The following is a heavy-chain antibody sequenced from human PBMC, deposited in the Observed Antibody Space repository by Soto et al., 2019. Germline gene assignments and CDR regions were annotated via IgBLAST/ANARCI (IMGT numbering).Heavy chain of an antibody. Sequence: ASVKVSCKASGYTFTSYCISWVRQSPVQGLEWMGWISAYNGNTNYAQKLQGRVTMTTDTSTSTAYMELRSLRSDDTAVYYCAREDTAMVSNYYYYGMDVWGQGTTVTVSS. CDR3: AREDTAMVSNYYYYGMDV. CDR1: GYTFTSYC. CDR2: ISAYNGNT. J-gene: IGHJ6*02. D-gene: IGHD5-18*01. V-gene: IGHV1-18*04.